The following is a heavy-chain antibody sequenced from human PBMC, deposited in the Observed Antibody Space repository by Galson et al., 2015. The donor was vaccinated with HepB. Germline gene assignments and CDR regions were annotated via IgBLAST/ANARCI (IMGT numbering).Heavy chain of an antibody. D-gene: IGHD3-10*01. CDR3: AREGGYYGSGSYWDY. CDR1: GFTFSSYA. Sequence: LRLSCAASGFTFSSYAMHWVRQAPGKGLEWVAVISYDGSNKYYADSVKGRFTISRDNSKNTLYLQMNSLRAEDTAVYYCAREGGYYGSGSYWDYWGQGTLVTVSS. J-gene: IGHJ4*02. CDR2: ISYDGSNK. V-gene: IGHV3-30-3*01.